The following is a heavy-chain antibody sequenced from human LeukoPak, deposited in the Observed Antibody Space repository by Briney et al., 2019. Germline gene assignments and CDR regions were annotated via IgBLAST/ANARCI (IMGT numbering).Heavy chain of an antibody. CDR2: ISYDGSNK. CDR3: ARDSSGWLLWFGGHMDV. CDR1: GFTFSSYA. V-gene: IGHV3-30*04. Sequence: PGRSLRLSCAASGFTFSSYAMHWVRQAPGKGLEWVAVISYDGSNKYYADSVKGRFTISRDNSKNTLYLQMNSLRAEDTAVYYCARDSSGWLLWFGGHMDVCGKETTVTVSS. D-gene: IGHD3-10*01. J-gene: IGHJ6*03.